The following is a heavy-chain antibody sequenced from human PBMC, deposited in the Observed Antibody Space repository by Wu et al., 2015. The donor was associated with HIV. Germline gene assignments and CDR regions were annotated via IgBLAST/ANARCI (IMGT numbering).Heavy chain of an antibody. CDR2: IDPDSGDT. D-gene: IGHD3-9*01. J-gene: IGHJ4*02. Sequence: QVQLVQSGAEVRKPGSSVRVSCKASGGSFNNYAINWVRQAPGQGLECMGWIDPDSGDTTYSHNFQGRVTLTRDTALTTVYLELTNLKSDDTAVYYCARGWTSGYHGGYYYDLWGQGTLVTVSS. CDR1: GGSFNNYA. CDR3: ARGWTSGYHGGYYYDL. V-gene: IGHV1-8*01.